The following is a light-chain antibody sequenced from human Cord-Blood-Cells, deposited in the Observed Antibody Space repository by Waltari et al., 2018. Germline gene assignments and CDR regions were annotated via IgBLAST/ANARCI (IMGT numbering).Light chain of an antibody. Sequence: EIVLTQSPPTLSLSPGERAPHPSRASQRVSSYLAWYQQKPGQAPRLLIYDASNRATGIPARFSGSGSGTDFTLTISSLEPEDFAVYYCQQRSNWPPYTFGQGTKLEIK. CDR3: QQRSNWPPYT. J-gene: IGKJ2*01. CDR1: QRVSSY. V-gene: IGKV3-11*01. CDR2: DAS.